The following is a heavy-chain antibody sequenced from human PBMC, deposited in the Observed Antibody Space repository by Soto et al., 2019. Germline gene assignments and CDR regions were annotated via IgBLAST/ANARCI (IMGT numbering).Heavy chain of an antibody. D-gene: IGHD1-26*01. Sequence: QVTLKESGPVLVKPTETLTLTCTVSGFSLSKARMGVSWIRQPPGKALEWLAHIFWNDDRSYNTSLKSRLTISRDSSKRQVVLTMTNVGLVDTGTYFCARARREELPIYYFDSLGQGTLVTVSS. CDR1: GFSLSKARMG. CDR3: ARARREELPIYYFDS. J-gene: IGHJ4*02. V-gene: IGHV2-26*01. CDR2: IFWNDDR.